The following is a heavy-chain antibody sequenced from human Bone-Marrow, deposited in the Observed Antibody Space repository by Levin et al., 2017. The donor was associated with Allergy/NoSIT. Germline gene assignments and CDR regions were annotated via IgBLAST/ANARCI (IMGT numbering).Heavy chain of an antibody. D-gene: IGHD2-21*02. CDR3: AKGAGFVVVTACDY. J-gene: IGHJ4*02. CDR1: GFTFSSYG. V-gene: IGHV3-30*18. Sequence: PGGSLRLSCAASGFTFSSYGMHWVRQAPGKGLEWVAVISYDGSNKYYADSVKGRFTISRDNSKNTLYLQMNSLRAEDTAVYYCAKGAGFVVVTACDYWGQGTLVTVSS. CDR2: ISYDGSNK.